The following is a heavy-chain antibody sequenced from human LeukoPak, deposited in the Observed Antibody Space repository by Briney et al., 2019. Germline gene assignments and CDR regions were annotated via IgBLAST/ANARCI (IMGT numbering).Heavy chain of an antibody. J-gene: IGHJ4*02. D-gene: IGHD4-17*01. Sequence: GGSLRLSCAASGFTFSSYAMHWVRQAPGKGLEWVAVISYDGSNKYYADSVKGRFTISRDNSKNTLYLQMNSLRAEDTAVYYCARDFPLMTTVTTWFDYWGQGTLVTVSS. V-gene: IGHV3-30-3*01. CDR2: ISYDGSNK. CDR3: ARDFPLMTTVTTWFDY. CDR1: GFTFSSYA.